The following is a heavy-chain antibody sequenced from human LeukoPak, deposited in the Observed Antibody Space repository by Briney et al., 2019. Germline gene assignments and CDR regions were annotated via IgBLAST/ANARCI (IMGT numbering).Heavy chain of an antibody. V-gene: IGHV3-30-3*01. CDR1: GFTFNTFA. J-gene: IGHJ5*02. CDR3: GRGSQGGANRAKNGFDP. CDR2: ISYDGDKQ. D-gene: IGHD3-16*01. Sequence: PGRSLRLSCAATGFTFNTFAMHWVRQAPGKGLEWLGLISYDGDKQIYPASVKGRFSFSRDNSNNTLYLQMNNLRPEDTALYYCGRGSQGGANRAKNGFDPGGKGTLVGVS.